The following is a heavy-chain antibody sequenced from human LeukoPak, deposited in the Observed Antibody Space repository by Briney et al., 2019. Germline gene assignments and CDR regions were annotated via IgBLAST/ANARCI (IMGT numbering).Heavy chain of an antibody. Sequence: GGSLRLSCAASGFIFSSYWMHWVRQVPGKGLVWVSRVYTDGTTTDFADSVKGRFTVSRDNAKNTLYLQMDSLRAEDTAMYYCAGSVVSTYWYFDLWGRGTLVTVSS. CDR1: GFIFSSYW. D-gene: IGHD4-23*01. V-gene: IGHV3-74*01. CDR2: VYTDGTTT. J-gene: IGHJ2*01. CDR3: AGSVVSTYWYFDL.